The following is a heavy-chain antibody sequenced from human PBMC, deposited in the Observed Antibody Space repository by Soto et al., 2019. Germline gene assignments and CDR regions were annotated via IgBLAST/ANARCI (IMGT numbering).Heavy chain of an antibody. J-gene: IGHJ3*02. CDR1: GYTFTSYG. Sequence: ASVKVSFKASGYTFTSYGISWVRQAPGQGLEWMGWISAYNGNTNYAQKLQGRVTMTTDTSTSTAYMELRSLRSDDTAVYYCARDPGYSGYENAFDIWGQGTMVTVSS. CDR3: ARDPGYSGYENAFDI. D-gene: IGHD5-12*01. V-gene: IGHV1-18*04. CDR2: ISAYNGNT.